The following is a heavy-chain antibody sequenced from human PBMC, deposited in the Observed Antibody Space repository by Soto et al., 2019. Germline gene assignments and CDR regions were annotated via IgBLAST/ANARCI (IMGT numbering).Heavy chain of an antibody. D-gene: IGHD2-21*02. CDR1: GFTFSNAW. Sequence: GGSLRLSCAASGFTFSNAWMSWVRQAPGKGLEWVGRIKSKTDGGTTDYAAPVKGRFTISRDDSKNTLYLQMNSLKTEDTAVYYCTTYPPAILNHAAFDPWGQGTLVTVSS. J-gene: IGHJ5*02. V-gene: IGHV3-15*01. CDR3: TTYPPAILNHAAFDP. CDR2: IKSKTDGGTT.